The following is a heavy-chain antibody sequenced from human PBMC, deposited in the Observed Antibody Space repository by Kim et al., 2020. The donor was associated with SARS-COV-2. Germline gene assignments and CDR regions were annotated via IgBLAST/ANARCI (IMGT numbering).Heavy chain of an antibody. CDR1: GGSSSGYY. Sequence: SETLSLTCAVYGGSSSGYYWSWIRQPPGKGLEWIGEINRSGDTNYNPSLKSRVTILVDTSKNQFFLKLSSVTAADTAVYYCARGFGSGSYWSYWGQGTLVTVSS. V-gene: IGHV4-34*01. CDR3: ARGFGSGSYWSY. D-gene: IGHD3-10*01. CDR2: INRSGDT. J-gene: IGHJ4*02.